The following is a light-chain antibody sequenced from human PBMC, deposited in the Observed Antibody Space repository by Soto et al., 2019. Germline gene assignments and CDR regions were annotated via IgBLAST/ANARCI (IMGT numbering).Light chain of an antibody. V-gene: IGKV3-15*01. CDR3: QRYNNWPLT. CDR1: QGIGDS. CDR2: DTS. Sequence: EVLMSQSPATLSVSLGEGATLXXRASQGIGDSLAWYQHKPGQTPRXVIYDTSNRATGVPARFSGSRSGTEFTLTINSLQSEDFAVYYCQRYNNWPLTFGGGTKVDIK. J-gene: IGKJ4*01.